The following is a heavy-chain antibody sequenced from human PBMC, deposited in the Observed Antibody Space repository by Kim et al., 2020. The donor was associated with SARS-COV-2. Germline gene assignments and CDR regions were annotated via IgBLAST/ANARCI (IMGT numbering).Heavy chain of an antibody. D-gene: IGHD1-20*01. V-gene: IGHV3-23*01. Sequence: ADSVKGRFTISRDNSKDTLYLEMNGLRAEDTAIYYCAKDPYNWGYVWFDYWGQGTLVTVSS. J-gene: IGHJ4*02. CDR3: AKDPYNWGYVWFDY.